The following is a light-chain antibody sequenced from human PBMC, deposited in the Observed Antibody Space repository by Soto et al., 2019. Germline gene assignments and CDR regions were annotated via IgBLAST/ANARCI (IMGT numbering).Light chain of an antibody. Sequence: EIVLTQSPGTLSLSPGERATLSCRASQSVSSNYLAWYQQKPGQAPRLLIYGASSRATGIPDRFSGSGSGTDFTLTISRLEPADFAVFYCQQYGTSPWTFGQGTKLDIK. V-gene: IGKV3-20*01. J-gene: IGKJ1*01. CDR1: QSVSSNY. CDR3: QQYGTSPWT. CDR2: GAS.